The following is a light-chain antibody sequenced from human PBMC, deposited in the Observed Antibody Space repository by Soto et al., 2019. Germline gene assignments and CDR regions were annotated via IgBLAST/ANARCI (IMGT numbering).Light chain of an antibody. CDR2: GAS. Sequence: EIVLTQSPGTLSLSPGERATLSCRASQSVGASYLAWYQQKPGQAPRLLIYGASSRATGIPDRFGGSGSGTDFTLTISRLEPEDFAVYYCQQYCSSPYTFGQGTKLEIK. J-gene: IGKJ2*01. CDR1: QSVGASY. CDR3: QQYCSSPYT. V-gene: IGKV3-20*01.